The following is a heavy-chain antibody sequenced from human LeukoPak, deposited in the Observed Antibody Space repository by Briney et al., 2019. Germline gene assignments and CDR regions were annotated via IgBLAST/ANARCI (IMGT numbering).Heavy chain of an antibody. CDR2: ISGSGGNT. CDR3: ARDRYWYFDL. CDR1: GFIFSNYA. J-gene: IGHJ2*01. Sequence: PGGSLRLSCAASGFIFSNYAMSWVRQAPGKGLEWVSAISGSGGNTYYADSVKGRFSISRDNSKNTLYLQMNNLRAGDTAVYYCARDRYWYFDLWSRGTLVTVSS. V-gene: IGHV3-23*01.